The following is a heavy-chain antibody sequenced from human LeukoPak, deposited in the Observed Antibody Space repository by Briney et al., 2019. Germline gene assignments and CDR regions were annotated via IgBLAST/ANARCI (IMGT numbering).Heavy chain of an antibody. D-gene: IGHD5-24*01. CDR1: GFTVSSNY. Sequence: PGGSLRLSCAASGFTVSSNYMSWVRQAPGKGLEWVSVIYSGGSTYYADSVKGRFTISRDNSKNTLYLQMNSLRAEDTAVYYCNPRGMATILSPGGEKNDAFDIWGQGTMVTVSS. CDR2: IYSGGST. CDR3: NPRGMATILSPGGEKNDAFDI. J-gene: IGHJ3*02. V-gene: IGHV3-53*01.